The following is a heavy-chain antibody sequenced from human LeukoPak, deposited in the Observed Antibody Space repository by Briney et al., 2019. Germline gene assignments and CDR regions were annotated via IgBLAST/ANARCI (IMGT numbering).Heavy chain of an antibody. J-gene: IGHJ6*03. D-gene: IGHD3-3*01. V-gene: IGHV3-7*01. CDR2: IKQYGSEN. CDR3: ARDGGVGGLVLYYYYMDV. Sequence: PGGSLRLSCAASGFSFSSYWMSWVRQAPGKGLEWVAHIKQYGSENYFVDSVKGRFTISRDNAKNSLYLQMYSLRAEDTAVYYCARDGGVGGLVLYYYYMDVWGKGTTVTVSS. CDR1: GFSFSSYW.